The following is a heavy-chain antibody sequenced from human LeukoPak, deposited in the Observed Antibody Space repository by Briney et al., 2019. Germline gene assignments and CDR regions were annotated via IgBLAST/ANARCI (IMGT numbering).Heavy chain of an antibody. D-gene: IGHD3-3*01. CDR2: IKSKTDGGTT. V-gene: IGHV3-15*01. CDR1: GFTFRLFS. J-gene: IGHJ4*02. CDR3: TTESTIFGVVISPADY. Sequence: GGSLRLSCVGSGFTFRLFSLTWVRQAPGKGLEWVGRIKSKTDGGTTDYAAPVKGRFTISRDDSKNTLYLQMNSLKTEDTAVYYCTTESTIFGVVISPADYWGQGTLVTVSS.